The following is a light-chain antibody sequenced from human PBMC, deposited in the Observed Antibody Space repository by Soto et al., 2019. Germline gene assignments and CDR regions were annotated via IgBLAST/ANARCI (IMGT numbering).Light chain of an antibody. CDR2: EVN. V-gene: IGLV2-8*01. Sequence: QSALTQPPSASGSPGQSVTISCTGTSSDVGASNYVSWYQQHPGKAPKLMISEVNKRPSWVPDRFSGSKSGNTASLTVSGLQAEDEADYYCSSSAGTKNMVFGGGTKLTVL. CDR3: SSSAGTKNMV. CDR1: SSDVGASNY. J-gene: IGLJ2*01.